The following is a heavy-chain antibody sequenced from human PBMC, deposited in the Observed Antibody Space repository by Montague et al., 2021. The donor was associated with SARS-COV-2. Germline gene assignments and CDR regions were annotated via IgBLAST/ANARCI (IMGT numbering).Heavy chain of an antibody. D-gene: IGHD6-19*01. CDR3: ARDGSGAVAGGGYYYYGMDV. V-gene: IGHV3-7*01. CDR1: GFTFSSYW. J-gene: IGHJ6*02. CDR2: IKQDGSEK. Sequence: SLRLSCAASGFTFSSYWMSCVRQAPGKGLEWVANIKQDGSEKYYVDSVKGRFTISRDNAKNSLYLRMNSLRAEDTAVYYCARDGSGAVAGGGYYYYGMDVWGQGTTVTVSS.